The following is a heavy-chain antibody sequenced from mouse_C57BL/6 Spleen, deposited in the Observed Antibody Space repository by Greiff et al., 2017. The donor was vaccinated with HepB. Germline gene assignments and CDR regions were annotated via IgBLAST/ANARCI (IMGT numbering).Heavy chain of an antibody. CDR2: IDPSDSET. Sequence: QVQLQQPGAELVRPGSSVKLSCKASGYTFTSYWMHWVKQRPIQGLEWIGNIDPSDSETHYNQKFKDKATLTVDKSSSTAYMQLSSLASEDSAVYYCARSGSSLAYWGQGTLVTVSA. CDR1: GYTFTSYW. CDR3: ARSGSSLAY. V-gene: IGHV1-52*01. D-gene: IGHD1-1*01. J-gene: IGHJ3*01.